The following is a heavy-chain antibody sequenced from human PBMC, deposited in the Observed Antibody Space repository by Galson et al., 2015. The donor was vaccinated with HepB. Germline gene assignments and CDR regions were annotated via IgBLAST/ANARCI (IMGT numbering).Heavy chain of an antibody. J-gene: IGHJ6*02. CDR2: INPNTGDT. CDR3: ARGEFCSSSSCYYYYYYGMDV. CDR1: GYTFTGYY. Sequence: VSCKASGYTFTGYYIHWVRQAPGQGLEWMGRINPNTGDTNYAQKFQGRVTMTSDTSITTAYMQLTRLTSDDTAVYYCARGEFCSSSSCYYYYYYGMDVWGQGTTVTVSS. V-gene: IGHV1-2*06. D-gene: IGHD2-15*01.